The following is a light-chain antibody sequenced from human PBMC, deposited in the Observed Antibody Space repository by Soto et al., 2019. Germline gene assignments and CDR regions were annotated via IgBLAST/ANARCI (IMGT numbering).Light chain of an antibody. CDR1: QSISVW. Sequence: DIQMTQSPSTLSASVGDRVTITCRASQSISVWLAWYQQKAGKAPNLLIYKASRLESGVPSRFSGSGSETEFTLTISGLQPGDSATYYCQQHNSYSPTSGQGTKV. V-gene: IGKV1-5*03. J-gene: IGKJ1*01. CDR3: QQHNSYSPT. CDR2: KAS.